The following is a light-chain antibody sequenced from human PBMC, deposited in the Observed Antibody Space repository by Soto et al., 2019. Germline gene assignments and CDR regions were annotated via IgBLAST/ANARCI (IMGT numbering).Light chain of an antibody. CDR1: SSDVGGYNY. J-gene: IGLJ1*01. CDR3: SSYTTSNPRQTV. CDR2: DVS. V-gene: IGLV2-14*03. Sequence: QSVLTQPASVSGSPGQSINISCTGTSSDVGGYNYVSWYQHHPGKAPKLIIYDVSNRPSGVSNPFSGSKSGNTASLTISGLQPEDEVDYYCSSYTTSNPRQTVFGTGTK.